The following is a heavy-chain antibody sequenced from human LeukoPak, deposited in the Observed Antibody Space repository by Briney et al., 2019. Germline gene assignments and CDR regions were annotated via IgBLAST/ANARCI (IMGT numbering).Heavy chain of an antibody. CDR2: ISGSGGST. CDR1: GFTFSSYA. J-gene: IGHJ4*02. D-gene: IGHD3-22*01. V-gene: IGHV3-23*01. CDR3: ARRNYYDSSGYDY. Sequence: GGSLRLSCAASGFTFSSYAMSWVRQAPGKGLEWVSAISGSGGSTYYADSVKGRFTISRDNSKNSLYLQMNSLRAEDTALYYCARRNYYDSSGYDYWGQGTLVTVSS.